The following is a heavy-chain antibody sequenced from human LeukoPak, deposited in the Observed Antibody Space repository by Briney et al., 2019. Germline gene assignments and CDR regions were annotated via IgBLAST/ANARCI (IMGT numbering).Heavy chain of an antibody. Sequence: SETLSLTCSLSGVSIDRSSYYWGWTRQPPGKGLEWIGSIYSGGGTYYNPSLKSRVTISVDTSRNQFSLKLGSVTAADTAVYYCARHGSIATGAFTYWGQGTLVTVSS. J-gene: IGHJ4*02. CDR3: ARHGSIATGAFTY. D-gene: IGHD6-13*01. CDR1: GVSIDRSSYY. CDR2: IYSGGGT. V-gene: IGHV4-39*01.